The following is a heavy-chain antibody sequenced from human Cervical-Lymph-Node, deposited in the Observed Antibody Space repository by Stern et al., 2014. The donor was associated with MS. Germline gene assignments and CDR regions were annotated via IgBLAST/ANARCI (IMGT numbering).Heavy chain of an antibody. CDR1: GYTFSSHY. V-gene: IGHV1-46*03. J-gene: IGHJ5*02. CDR3: ARGGDDTSTFEPWLLVPNWFGP. D-gene: IGHD3-22*01. Sequence: QVQLVQSGAEAKEPGASVKVSCKASGYTFSSHYIHWVRQAPGQGLEWMGVINPSGGSTTYAQIFQGRVTVTTDTSTSTVHMELSSLRSEDTAVYYCARGGDDTSTFEPWLLVPNWFGPWGQGTQVTVSS. CDR2: INPSGGST.